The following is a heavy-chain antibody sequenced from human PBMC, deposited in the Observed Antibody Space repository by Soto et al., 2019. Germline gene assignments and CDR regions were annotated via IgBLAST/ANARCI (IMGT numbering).Heavy chain of an antibody. J-gene: IGHJ4*02. V-gene: IGHV4-59*11. D-gene: IGHD7-27*01. Sequence: QVQLQESGPGLVKPWETLSLTCTVSGGSISNHYWSWIRQPPGKGLEWIGYIYYNGNTNYNPSLKSRVTMSVDTSKNQFSLKFSSVTAADTAVYYCARSNWYSEYWGQGTLLTVSS. CDR2: IYYNGNT. CDR3: ARSNWYSEY. CDR1: GGSISNHY.